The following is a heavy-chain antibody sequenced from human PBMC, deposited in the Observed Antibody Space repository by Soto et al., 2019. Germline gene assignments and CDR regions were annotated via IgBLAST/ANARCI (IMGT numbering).Heavy chain of an antibody. D-gene: IGHD3-3*01. CDR3: ARDSPGDFWSGYYEGP. V-gene: IGHV3-21*01. J-gene: IGHJ5*02. CDR1: GFTFSSYS. CDR2: ISSSSSYI. Sequence: GSLRLSCAASGFTFSSYSMNWVRQAPGKGLEWVSSISSSSSYIYYADSVKGRFTISRDNAKNSLYLQMNSLRAEDTAVYYCARDSPGDFWSGYYEGPWGQGTLVTVSS.